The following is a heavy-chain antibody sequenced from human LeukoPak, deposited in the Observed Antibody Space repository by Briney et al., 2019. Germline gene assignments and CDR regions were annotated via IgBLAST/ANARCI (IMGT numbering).Heavy chain of an antibody. D-gene: IGHD4-17*01. V-gene: IGHV1-2*06. CDR2: INPNSGAT. CDR3: ARDEQGGTTGGLGY. J-gene: IGHJ4*02. CDR1: GYTFTDYY. Sequence: GASVKVSCKASGYTFTDYYIHWVRQAPGQGLEWVGRINPNSGATHYPQKFQGRVTMTRDTSINTAYLERNSLRPDDTAIYYCARDEQGGTTGGLGYWGQGTLVTVSS.